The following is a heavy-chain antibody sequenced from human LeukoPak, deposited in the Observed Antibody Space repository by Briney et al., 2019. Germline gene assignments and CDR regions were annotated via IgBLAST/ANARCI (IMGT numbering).Heavy chain of an antibody. CDR2: ISNYNGDT. Sequence: ASVKVSCKASGYTFTNYHFVWLRQAPGQGLEWMGWISNYNGDTDYAQKLHGRVNMTTDTSTSTAYMELRSLRSDDTAVYYCARVTSTDRAPDIWGQGTLVTVSS. V-gene: IGHV1-18*01. D-gene: IGHD3-3*02. CDR3: ARVTSTDRAPDI. CDR1: GYTFTNYH. J-gene: IGHJ3*02.